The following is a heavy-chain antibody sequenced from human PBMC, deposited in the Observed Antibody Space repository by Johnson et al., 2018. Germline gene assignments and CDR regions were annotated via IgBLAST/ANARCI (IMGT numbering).Heavy chain of an antibody. V-gene: IGHV5-51*01. CDR3: ARLGGYYYDSSGYANAFDI. CDR1: GYSFTSYW. CDR2: IYPGDSET. D-gene: IGHD3-22*01. J-gene: IGHJ3*02. Sequence: VQLVQSGAEVKKPGESLKISCKGSGYSFTSYWIGWVRQMPGKGLEWMGIIYPGDSETRYSPSFQGQVTISADKSLSTAYLQWSSLKAPDTAMYYCARLGGYYYDSSGYANAFDIWGQGTTVTVSS.